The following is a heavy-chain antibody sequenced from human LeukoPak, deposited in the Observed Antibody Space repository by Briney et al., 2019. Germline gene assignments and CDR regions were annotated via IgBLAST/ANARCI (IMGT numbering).Heavy chain of an antibody. CDR1: GGSISSSSYY. CDR2: IYYSGST. CDR3: ASLMVRTVAGPRN. J-gene: IGHJ4*02. V-gene: IGHV4-39*07. D-gene: IGHD6-19*01. Sequence: PSETLSLTCTVSGGSISSSSYYWGWIRQPPGKRLEWIGSIYYSGSTYYNPSLKSRVTISVDTSKNQFSLKLSSVTAADTAVYYCASLMVRTVAGPRNWGQGTLVTVSS.